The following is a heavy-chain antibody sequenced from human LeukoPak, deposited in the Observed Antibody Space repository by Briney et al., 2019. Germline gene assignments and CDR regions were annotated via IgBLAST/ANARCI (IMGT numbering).Heavy chain of an antibody. V-gene: IGHV4-34*01. CDR1: GGSFSGYY. CDR2: INHSGST. J-gene: IGHJ4*02. D-gene: IGHD1-1*01. CDR3: ASWKPGAGDY. Sequence: SETLSLTCAVYGGSFSGYYWSWIRQPPGKGLEWIGEINHSGSTYYNPSLKSRVTISVDTSKNQFSLKLSSVTAADTAVYYCASWKPGAGDYWGQGTLVTVSS.